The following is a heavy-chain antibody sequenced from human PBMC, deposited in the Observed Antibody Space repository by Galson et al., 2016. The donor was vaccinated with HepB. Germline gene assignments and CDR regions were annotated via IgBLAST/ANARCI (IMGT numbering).Heavy chain of an antibody. CDR1: GGPVYSHDYY. V-gene: IGHV4-30-4*01. CDR2: IYYSGTT. D-gene: IGHD5-24*01. CDR3: ARHGGDGYNYYFDY. J-gene: IGHJ4*02. Sequence: TLSLTCSVSGGPVYSHDYYWTWIRQPPGKGLEWIGYIYYSGTTYYNPSLKSRIDMSIDTSKDQFSLRLTSVTAADTAVYYCARHGGDGYNYYFDYWGQGTLVTVSS.